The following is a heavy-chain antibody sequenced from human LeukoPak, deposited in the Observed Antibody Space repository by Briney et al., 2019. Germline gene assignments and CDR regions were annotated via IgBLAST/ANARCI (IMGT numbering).Heavy chain of an antibody. CDR1: GFTVSSNS. CDR2: ISGSGGST. D-gene: IGHD5-18*01. CDR3: AKERIQLEPDAFDI. V-gene: IGHV3-23*01. Sequence: PGGSLRLSCTVSGFTVSSNSMSWVRRAPGKGLEWVSAISGSGGSTYYADSVKGRFTISRDNSKNTLYLQMNSLRAEDTAVYYCAKERIQLEPDAFDIWGQGTMVTVSS. J-gene: IGHJ3*02.